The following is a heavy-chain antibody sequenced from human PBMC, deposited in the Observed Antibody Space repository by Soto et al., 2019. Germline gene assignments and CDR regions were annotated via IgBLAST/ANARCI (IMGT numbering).Heavy chain of an antibody. CDR2: IYYSGST. V-gene: IGHV4-30-4*01. CDR3: ARGPYSSSWYHFDY. J-gene: IGHJ4*02. CDR1: GGSISSGDYY. Sequence: PSETLSLTCTVSGGSISSGDYYWSWIRQPPGKGLEWIGYIYYSGSTYYNPSLKSRVTISVDTSKNQFSLKLSSVTAADTAVYYFARGPYSSSWYHFDYWGQGTLVTVSS. D-gene: IGHD6-13*01.